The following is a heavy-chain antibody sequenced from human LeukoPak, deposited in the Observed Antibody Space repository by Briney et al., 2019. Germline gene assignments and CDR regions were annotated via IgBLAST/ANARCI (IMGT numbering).Heavy chain of an antibody. CDR2: IYTSGST. J-gene: IGHJ3*02. D-gene: IGHD6-13*01. CDR1: GGSISSYY. CDR3: ARPRYSSSWYGAFDI. Sequence: SETLSLTCTVSGGSISSYYWSWIRQPAGKGLEWIGRIYTSGSTNYNPSLKSRVTISVDTSKNQFSLKLSSVTAADTAVYYCARPRYSSSWYGAFDIWGQGTMVTVSS. V-gene: IGHV4-4*07.